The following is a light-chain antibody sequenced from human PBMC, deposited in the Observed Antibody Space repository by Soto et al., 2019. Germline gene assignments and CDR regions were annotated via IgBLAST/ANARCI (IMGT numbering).Light chain of an antibody. CDR3: QQYNSYALT. Sequence: DIQMTQSPSTLSASVGDRVTITCRASQSISSWLAWYQQKPGKAPKLLIYKASSLESGVPSRFSGSGSGTEFTLTISSLQPDDFATYYCQQYNSYALTFGGETEVEIK. CDR1: QSISSW. J-gene: IGKJ4*01. V-gene: IGKV1-5*03. CDR2: KAS.